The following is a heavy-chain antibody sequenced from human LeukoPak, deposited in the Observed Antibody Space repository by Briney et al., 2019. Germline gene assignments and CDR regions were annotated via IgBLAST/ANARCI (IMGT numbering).Heavy chain of an antibody. V-gene: IGHV1-46*01. D-gene: IGHD3-22*01. Sequence: ASVKVSCKASGYTFTSYYVHWVRQAPGQGLEWMGIINPSGGSTSYAQKFQGRVTMTRDMSTSTVYMELSSLRSEDTAVYYCARDQSAYDSSGYLSYWGQGTLVTVSS. CDR2: INPSGGST. CDR1: GYTFTSYY. J-gene: IGHJ4*02. CDR3: ARDQSAYDSSGYLSY.